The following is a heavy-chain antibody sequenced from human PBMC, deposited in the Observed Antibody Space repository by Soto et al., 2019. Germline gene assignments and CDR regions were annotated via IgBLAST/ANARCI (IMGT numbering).Heavy chain of an antibody. V-gene: IGHV3-13*01. CDR1: GFTFSSYD. Sequence: GGSLRLSCAASGFTFSSYDMHWVRQATGKGLEWVSAIGTAGDTYYPGSVKGRFTISRENAKNSLYLQMNSLRAEDTAVYYCARAMVPRIVGATTGMDYYYYYGMDVWGQGTTVTVSS. CDR2: IGTAGDT. J-gene: IGHJ6*02. CDR3: ARAMVPRIVGATTGMDYYYYYGMDV. D-gene: IGHD1-26*01.